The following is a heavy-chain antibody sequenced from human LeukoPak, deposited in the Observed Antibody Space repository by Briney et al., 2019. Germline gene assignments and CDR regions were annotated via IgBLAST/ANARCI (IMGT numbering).Heavy chain of an antibody. CDR1: GFNFSSYG. CDR2: IPYDGSNK. D-gene: IGHD6-13*01. CDR3: AKENTFSSSWYPVRDYYYYGMDV. J-gene: IGHJ6*02. Sequence: GGSLILYCAASGFNFSSYGMHLVRQAPAKGLDLVSAIPYDGSNKYYADSVKGRFTISRDNSKNTLYLQMNSLRAEDTAVYYCAKENTFSSSWYPVRDYYYYGMDVWGQGTTVTVSS. V-gene: IGHV3-30*18.